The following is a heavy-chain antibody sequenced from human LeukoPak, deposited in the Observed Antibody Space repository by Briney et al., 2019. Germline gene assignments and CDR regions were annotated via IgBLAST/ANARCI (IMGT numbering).Heavy chain of an antibody. CDR3: ARCFEYYDFWSGYLY. CDR2: IKQDGSEK. CDR1: GFTFSSYW. J-gene: IGHJ4*02. D-gene: IGHD3-3*01. V-gene: IGHV3-7*01. Sequence: PGGSLRLSCAASGFTFSSYWMSWVRQAPGKGPEWVANIKQDGSEKYYVDSVKGRFTISRDNAKNSLYLQMNSLRAEDTAVYYCARCFEYYDFWSGYLYWGQGTLVTVSS.